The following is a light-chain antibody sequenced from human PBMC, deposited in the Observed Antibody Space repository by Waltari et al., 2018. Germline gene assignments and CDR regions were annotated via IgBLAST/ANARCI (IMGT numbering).Light chain of an antibody. Sequence: EIVLTQSPATQSVSPGERATLSCRAGRTVSKDLAWYQQKPGQAPRLLIYGASTRATGIPARFSGSGSGTEFTLTISSLQSEDFAVYFCQQYDNWPRTFGQGTKVEIK. V-gene: IGKV3-15*01. CDR3: QQYDNWPRT. J-gene: IGKJ1*01. CDR1: RTVSKD. CDR2: GAS.